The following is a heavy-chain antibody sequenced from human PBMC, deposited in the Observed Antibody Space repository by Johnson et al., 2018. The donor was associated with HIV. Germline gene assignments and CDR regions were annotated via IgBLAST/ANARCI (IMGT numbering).Heavy chain of an antibody. J-gene: IGHJ3*02. Sequence: EVQLLGSGGGLAQPGRSLRLSCAASGFTFSSYGMHWVRQAPGKGLEWVSGISGGGVSRHYADSVKGRFTISRDSSKSTLYLQMNSLRVEDTAVYYCAKDTGGSYHYAFDNWGQGTMVTVSS. CDR1: GFTFSSYG. D-gene: IGHD1-26*01. CDR3: AKDTGGSYHYAFDN. V-gene: IGHV3-23*01. CDR2: ISGGGVSR.